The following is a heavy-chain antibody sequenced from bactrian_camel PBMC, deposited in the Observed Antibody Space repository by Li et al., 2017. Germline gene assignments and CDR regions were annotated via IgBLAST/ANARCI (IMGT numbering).Heavy chain of an antibody. V-gene: IGHV3S10*01. D-gene: IGHD2*01. J-gene: IGHJ4*01. CDR1: GFTFSTYY. Sequence: DVQLVESGGGLVQPGGSLRLSCAASGFTFSTYYMGWFRQSPGKEREGVAGIDPVGTTSYADSVKGRFTISKDTAKNTLYLQMNSLKPEDTAMYYCASSYYACAGLSPPRPQRFGDWGQGTQVTVS. CDR3: ASSYYACAGLSPPRPQRFGD. CDR2: IDPVGTT.